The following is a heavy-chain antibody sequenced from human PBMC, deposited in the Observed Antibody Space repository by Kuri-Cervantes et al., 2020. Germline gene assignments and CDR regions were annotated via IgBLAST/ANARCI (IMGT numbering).Heavy chain of an antibody. Sequence: GESLKISCAASGFTFSVYGMYWVRQAPGKGLEWVSYISSSSSSIYYADSVKGRFTISRDNAKNSLYLQMNSLRAEDTAVYYCARDYVWGSHDAFDLWGQGTMVTVSS. D-gene: IGHD3-16*01. V-gene: IGHV3-48*01. J-gene: IGHJ3*01. CDR2: ISSSSSSI. CDR3: ARDYVWGSHDAFDL. CDR1: GFTFSVYG.